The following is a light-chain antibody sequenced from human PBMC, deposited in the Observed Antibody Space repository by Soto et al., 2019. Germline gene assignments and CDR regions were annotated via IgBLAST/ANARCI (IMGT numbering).Light chain of an antibody. CDR3: QAWDSSTAV. J-gene: IGLJ1*01. CDR2: QDR. V-gene: IGLV3-1*01. CDR1: KLGDKY. Sequence: SYELTQPPSLSVSPGQTASITCSGDKLGDKYACWYQQKPGQSPVLVIYQDRKRPSGIPERFSGSNSGNTATLTISGTQAMDEADYYCQAWDSSTAVFGTGTKVTVL.